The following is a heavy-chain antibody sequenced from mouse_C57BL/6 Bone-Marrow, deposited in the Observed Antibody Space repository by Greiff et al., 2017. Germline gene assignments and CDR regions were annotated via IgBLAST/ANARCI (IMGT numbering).Heavy chain of an antibody. D-gene: IGHD2-10*01. Sequence: QVQLQQPGAELVKPGASVKMSCKASGYTFTSYWITWVKQRPGQGLEWIGDIYPGSGGTNYNEKFKDKASLTVDTSSSTAYIQLSSLTSDDSAVYYCARPYYGNYWYFDVWGTGTTVTVSS. J-gene: IGHJ1*03. CDR1: GYTFTSYW. CDR2: IYPGSGGT. CDR3: ARPYYGNYWYFDV. V-gene: IGHV1-55*01.